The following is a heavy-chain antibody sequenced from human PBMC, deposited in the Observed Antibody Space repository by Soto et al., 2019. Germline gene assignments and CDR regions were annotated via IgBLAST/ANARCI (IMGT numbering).Heavy chain of an antibody. D-gene: IGHD2-21*01. CDR2: ISYDGSNK. Sequence: GGSLRLSCAASGFTFSSYGMHWVRQAPGKGLEWVAVISYDGSNKYYADSVKGRFTISRDNSKNTLYLQMNSLRAEDTAVYYCARDLAYISHDAFDILGQGTMVTVSS. V-gene: IGHV3-30*03. CDR1: GFTFSSYG. CDR3: ARDLAYISHDAFDI. J-gene: IGHJ3*02.